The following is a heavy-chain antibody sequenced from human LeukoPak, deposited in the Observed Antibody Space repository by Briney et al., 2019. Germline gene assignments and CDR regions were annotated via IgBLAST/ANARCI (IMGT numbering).Heavy chain of an antibody. J-gene: IGHJ6*02. CDR1: GFTFSSYA. Sequence: QAGGSLRLSCAASGFTFSSYAMTWARQAPGKGLEWVSAISGSGANTYYADSVKGRFTISRDNSKNTLYLQMNSLRAEDTAVYYCSRDGRTPRSYYMDVWGQGTTVTVSS. V-gene: IGHV3-23*01. D-gene: IGHD2-15*01. CDR3: SRDGRTPRSYYMDV. CDR2: ISGSGANT.